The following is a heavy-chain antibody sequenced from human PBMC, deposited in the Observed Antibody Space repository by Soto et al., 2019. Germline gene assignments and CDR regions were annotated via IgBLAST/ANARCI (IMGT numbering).Heavy chain of an antibody. V-gene: IGHV4-39*01. Sequence: ETLCLTCSVSGGSIKNTNYHWGWIRQPPGKGLEWIGTLYYRGATDYNPSLKTRVTISVDTSKNLLSLNLSSVTAADTAVYYCFGVMAATLDYWGQGTLVTVSS. CDR2: LYYRGAT. D-gene: IGHD2-21*02. CDR1: GGSIKNTNYH. CDR3: FGVMAATLDY. J-gene: IGHJ4*01.